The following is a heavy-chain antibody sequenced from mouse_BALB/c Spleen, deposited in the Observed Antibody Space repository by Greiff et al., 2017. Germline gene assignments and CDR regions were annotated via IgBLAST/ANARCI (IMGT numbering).Heavy chain of an antibody. V-gene: IGHV14-4*02. CDR2: IDPENGDT. J-gene: IGHJ4*01. Sequence: EVQLQQSGAELVRSGASVKLSCTASGFNIKDYYMHWVKQRPEQGLEWIGWIDPENGDTEYAPKFQGKATMTADTSSNTAYLQLSSLTSEDTAVYYCNARGARSYAMDYWGQGTSVTVSS. CDR3: NARGARSYAMDY. CDR1: GFNIKDYY.